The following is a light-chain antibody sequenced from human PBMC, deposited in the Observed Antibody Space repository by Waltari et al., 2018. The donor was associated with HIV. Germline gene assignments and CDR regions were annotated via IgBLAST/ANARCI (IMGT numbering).Light chain of an antibody. J-gene: IGKJ3*01. CDR3: QQSNSSPFT. CDR2: AAS. V-gene: IGKV1-39*01. Sequence: IQMTQSLSSLSASVGARVTITCRASQSISSYLNWYQQKPGKAPKLLIYAASSLQSGVPSRFSGSGFGTDFTLTISSLQPEDFATYYCQQSNSSPFTFGPGTKVDIK. CDR1: QSISSY.